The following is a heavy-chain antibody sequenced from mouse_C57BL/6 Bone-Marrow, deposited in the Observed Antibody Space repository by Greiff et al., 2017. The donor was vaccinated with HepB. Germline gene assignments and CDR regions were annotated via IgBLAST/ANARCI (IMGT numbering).Heavy chain of an antibody. J-gene: IGHJ2*01. CDR1: GYAFSSYW. D-gene: IGHD3-2*02. Sequence: VQLQQSGAELVKPGASVKISCKASGYAFSSYWMNWVKQRPGKGLEWIGQIYPGDGDTNYNGKFKGKATLTADKSSSTAYMQLSSLTSEDSAVYFCARGGRDSSGYVGYWGQGTTLTVSS. CDR2: IYPGDGDT. CDR3: ARGGRDSSGYVGY. V-gene: IGHV1-80*01.